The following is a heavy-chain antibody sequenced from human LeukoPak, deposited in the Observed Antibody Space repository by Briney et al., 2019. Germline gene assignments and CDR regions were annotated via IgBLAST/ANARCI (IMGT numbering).Heavy chain of an antibody. CDR2: INHSGYT. J-gene: IGHJ4*02. D-gene: IGHD6-19*01. Sequence: SETLSLTCAVSGVPFSNYYWSWVRQSPRQGLEWIGEINHSGYTNYNPSLKSRVTMSIDTSKNQFSLKLTSVTAADAGVYYCTRAVAGHPGWGQGTLVTVST. V-gene: IGHV4-34*01. CDR1: GVPFSNYY. CDR3: TRAVAGHPG.